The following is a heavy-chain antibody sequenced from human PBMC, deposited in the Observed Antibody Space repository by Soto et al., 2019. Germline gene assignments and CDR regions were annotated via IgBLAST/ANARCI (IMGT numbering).Heavy chain of an antibody. CDR2: IYYSGSA. V-gene: IGHV4-30-4*01. CDR3: ARARITIFGVAHLNWFDP. CDR1: GGSISSGDYY. Sequence: PSETLSLTCTVSGGSISSGDYYWSWIRQPPGKGLEWIGYIYYSGSAYYNPSLKSRVTISVDTSKHQFSLKLSSVTAADTAVYYCARARITIFGVAHLNWFDPWGQGTLVTVSS. J-gene: IGHJ5*02. D-gene: IGHD3-3*01.